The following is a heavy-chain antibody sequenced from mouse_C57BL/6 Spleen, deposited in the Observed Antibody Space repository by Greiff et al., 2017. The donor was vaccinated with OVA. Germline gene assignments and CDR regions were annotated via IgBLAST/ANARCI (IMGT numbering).Heavy chain of an antibody. D-gene: IGHD1-1*01. CDR1: GYTFTSYG. CDR3: ARGGFITTVVDHYAMDD. V-gene: IGHV1-81*01. J-gene: IGHJ4*01. CDR2: IYPRSGNT. Sequence: VQLQESGAELARPGASVKLSCKASGYTFTSYGISWVKQRTGQGLEWIGEIYPRSGNTYYNEKFKGKATLTADKSSSTAYMELRSLTSEDSAVYFCARGGFITTVVDHYAMDDWGQGTSVTVSS.